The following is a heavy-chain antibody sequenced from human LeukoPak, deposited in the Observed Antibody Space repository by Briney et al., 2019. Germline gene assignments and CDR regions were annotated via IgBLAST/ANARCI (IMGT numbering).Heavy chain of an antibody. CDR2: IYYSGST. Sequence: SETLSLTCTVSGGSISSSSYYWGWIRQPPGKGLEWIGSIYYSGSTYYNPSLKSRVTISVDTSKNQFSLKLSSVTAADTAVYYCARDKMNDCGDHGYFDYWGQGTLVTVSS. J-gene: IGHJ4*02. V-gene: IGHV4-39*07. CDR1: GGSISSSSYY. D-gene: IGHD4-17*01. CDR3: ARDKMNDCGDHGYFDY.